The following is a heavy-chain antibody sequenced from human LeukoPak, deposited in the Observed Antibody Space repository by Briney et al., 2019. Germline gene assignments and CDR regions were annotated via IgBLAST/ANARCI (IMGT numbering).Heavy chain of an antibody. CDR1: GFTFSSYA. CDR2: IDTSGRHT. V-gene: IGHV3-23*01. Sequence: GGSLRLSCAASGFTFSSYAMSWVRQAPGKGLEWVSAIDTSGRHTYYADSVKGRFTISRDNSENTLYLQMNSLRAEDTAVYYCAKESCSSRCNFDYWGQGTLVTVSS. CDR3: AKESCSSRCNFDY. J-gene: IGHJ4*02. D-gene: IGHD2-2*01.